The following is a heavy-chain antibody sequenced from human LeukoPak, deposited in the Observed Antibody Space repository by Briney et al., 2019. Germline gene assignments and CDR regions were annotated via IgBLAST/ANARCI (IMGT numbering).Heavy chain of an antibody. CDR3: ARDYCSSTSCLLDY. Sequence: ASVNVSCKASGGTFSSYAISWVRQAPGQGLEWMGGIIPIFGTANYAQKFQGRVTITADESTSTAYMELSSLRSEDTAVYYCARDYCSSTSCLLDYWGQGTLVTVSS. CDR2: IIPIFGTA. CDR1: GGTFSSYA. J-gene: IGHJ4*02. D-gene: IGHD2-2*01. V-gene: IGHV1-69*13.